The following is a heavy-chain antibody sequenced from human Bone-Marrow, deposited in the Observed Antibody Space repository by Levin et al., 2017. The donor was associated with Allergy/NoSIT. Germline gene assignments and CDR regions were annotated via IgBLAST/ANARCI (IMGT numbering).Heavy chain of an antibody. Sequence: PGESLKISCKTSGYIFTSYTIFWVRQAPGQGLEWMGSIKAYNGHTDYAQKFQGRVTMTTETSTNTAYMELRSLKSDDTAVYYCARGFHHRLWDVASSFEYWGQGSLVTVSS. CDR1: GYIFTSYT. CDR2: IKAYNGHT. J-gene: IGHJ4*02. CDR3: ARGFHHRLWDVASSFEY. D-gene: IGHD3-16*01. V-gene: IGHV1-18*01.